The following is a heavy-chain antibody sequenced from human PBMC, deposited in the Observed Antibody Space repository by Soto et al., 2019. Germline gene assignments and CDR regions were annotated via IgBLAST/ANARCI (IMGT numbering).Heavy chain of an antibody. CDR1: GGSIRTSNYY. J-gene: IGHJ4*02. CDR3: ASRRSGGWIDY. CDR2: VYYSGIT. Sequence: QLQLQESGPGLVRPSETLSLTCAVSGGSIRTSNYYWGWIRQPPGKGLEWIGSVYYSGITYYNPSLKSRVTISVDTSKNQFSLKLSSVTAADTAVYFCASRRSGGWIDYWGQGTLVTVSS. D-gene: IGHD6-19*01. V-gene: IGHV4-39*01.